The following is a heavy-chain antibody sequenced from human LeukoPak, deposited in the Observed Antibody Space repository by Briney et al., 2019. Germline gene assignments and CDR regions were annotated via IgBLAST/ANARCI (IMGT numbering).Heavy chain of an antibody. Sequence: SSETLSLTCTVSGGSISSSSYYWGWIRQPPGKGLEWIGSIYYSGSTYYNPSLKSRVTISVDTSKNQFSLKLSSVTAADTAVYYCARDGWGLRYWGQGTLVTVSS. CDR2: IYYSGST. CDR3: ARDGWGLRY. D-gene: IGHD3-16*01. J-gene: IGHJ4*02. V-gene: IGHV4-39*07. CDR1: GGSISSSSYY.